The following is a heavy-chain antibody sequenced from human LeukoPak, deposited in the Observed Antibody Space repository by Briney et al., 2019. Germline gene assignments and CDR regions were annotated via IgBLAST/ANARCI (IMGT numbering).Heavy chain of an antibody. CDR1: GFTFSDYA. D-gene: IGHD4-17*01. J-gene: IGHJ4*02. CDR3: AKDPPPYGESVGGYHFDY. CDR2: ISYGGQTT. V-gene: IGHV3-23*01. Sequence: PGGSLRLSCAASGFTFSDYAMTWVRQAPGKGLEWVTGISYGGQTTFYADSVKGRFTISRDNLRNTLNLALNSLRAEDTAVYYCAKDPPPYGESVGGYHFDYWGQGILVTVSS.